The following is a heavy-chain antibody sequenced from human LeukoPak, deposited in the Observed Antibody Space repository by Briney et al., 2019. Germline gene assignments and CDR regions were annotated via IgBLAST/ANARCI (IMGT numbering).Heavy chain of an antibody. D-gene: IGHD6-19*01. CDR2: IYYSGTT. Sequence: SQTLSLTCTVSGGSISSGGFYWSWIRQHPGKGLEWIGYIYYSGTTYYNPSLKSRLTISVDTSKNQFSLRLSSVTAADTAVYFCARLAPMALAGTYYYHSMDVWGQGTTVTVSS. CDR1: GGSISSGGFY. V-gene: IGHV4-31*03. CDR3: ARLAPMALAGTYYYHSMDV. J-gene: IGHJ6*02.